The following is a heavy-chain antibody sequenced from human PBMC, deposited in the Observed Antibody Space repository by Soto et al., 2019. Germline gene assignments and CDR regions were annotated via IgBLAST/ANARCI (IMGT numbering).Heavy chain of an antibody. CDR2: IDARSNYI. D-gene: IGHD1-26*01. J-gene: IGHJ4*02. V-gene: IGHV3-21*06. CDR3: VRENEMAGATSAFEY. CDR1: GFRFNSYS. Sequence: LRLSCEASGFRFNSYSMNWVRQAPQKGLEWVSLIDARSNYIYYADSVKGRFTISRDNARNSLYLQMDSLRVEDTAVYYCVRENEMAGATSAFEYWGQGTPVTVSS.